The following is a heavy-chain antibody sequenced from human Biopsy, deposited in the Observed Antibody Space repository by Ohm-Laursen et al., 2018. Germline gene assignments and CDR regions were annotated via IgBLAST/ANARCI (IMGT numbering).Heavy chain of an antibody. CDR2: VYNGGIT. J-gene: IGHJ5*02. CDR1: GGSIISYY. Sequence: PSDTLSLTCSVSGGSIISYYWKWIRQPPGKGLEWIGHVYNGGITNYNPSLKSRVTISKDTSKNQFSLQVNSVTAADTAVYYCARTPRDSFWSGAYKRGLWFDPWGQGTLVIVSS. V-gene: IGHV4-59*07. CDR3: ARTPRDSFWSGAYKRGLWFDP. D-gene: IGHD3-3*01.